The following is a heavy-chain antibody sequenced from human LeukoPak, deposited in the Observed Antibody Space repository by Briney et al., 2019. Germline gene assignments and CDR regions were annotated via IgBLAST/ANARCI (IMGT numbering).Heavy chain of an antibody. V-gene: IGHV4-39*01. CDR2: IYYSGSA. CDR1: GGSISSSSYY. J-gene: IGHJ5*02. Sequence: SETLSLTCTVSGGSISSSSYYWGWIRQPPGKGLEWIGSIYYSGSAYYNPSLKSQVTISVDTSKNQFSLKLSSVTAADTAVYYCARRIAVAGTGSFDPWGQGTLVTVSS. CDR3: ARRIAVAGTGSFDP. D-gene: IGHD6-19*01.